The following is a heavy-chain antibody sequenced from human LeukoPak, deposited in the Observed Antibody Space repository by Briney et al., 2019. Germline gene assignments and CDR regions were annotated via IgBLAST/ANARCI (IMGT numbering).Heavy chain of an antibody. CDR3: ATVGTTGTRWFDP. CDR1: GYNFTNYW. J-gene: IGHJ5*02. D-gene: IGHD1-1*01. V-gene: IGHV5-51*01. Sequence: GESLKISCKGSGYNFTNYWIGWVRQLPGKGLEWMGIIFPLDSDTRYSPSLQGQVTISVDKSISTAYLQWSSLKTSDTAIYYCATVGTTGTRWFDPWGQGTLVTVSS. CDR2: IFPLDSDT.